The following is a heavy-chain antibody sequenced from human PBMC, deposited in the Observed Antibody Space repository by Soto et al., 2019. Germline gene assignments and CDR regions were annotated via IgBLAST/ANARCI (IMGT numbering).Heavy chain of an antibody. D-gene: IGHD5-18*01. CDR3: ARSRYSYGYYFDY. Sequence: GGSLRLSCAASGFTVSSNYISWVRQAPGKGLEWVSVIYSGGSTYYADSVKGRFTISRDNSKNTLYLQMNSLRAEDTAVYYCARSRYSYGYYFDYWGQGTLVTVSS. J-gene: IGHJ4*02. CDR2: IYSGGST. CDR1: GFTVSSNY. V-gene: IGHV3-53*01.